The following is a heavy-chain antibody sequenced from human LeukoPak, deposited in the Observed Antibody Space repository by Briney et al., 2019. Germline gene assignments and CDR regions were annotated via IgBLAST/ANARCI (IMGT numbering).Heavy chain of an antibody. V-gene: IGHV1-24*01. D-gene: IGHD6-19*01. CDR1: GYTLTELS. Sequence: ASVKVACKVSGYTLTELSMHWVRQAPGKGLEWMGGFDPEDGETIYAQKFQGRVTMTEDTSADTAYMELSRLRSEDTAVYYCATVPYSSGWYLDYWGQGTLVTVSS. CDR3: ATVPYSSGWYLDY. J-gene: IGHJ4*02. CDR2: FDPEDGET.